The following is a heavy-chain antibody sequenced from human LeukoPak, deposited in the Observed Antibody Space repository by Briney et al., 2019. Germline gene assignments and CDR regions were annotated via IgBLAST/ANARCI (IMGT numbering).Heavy chain of an antibody. V-gene: IGHV1-3*01. CDR2: INAGNGIT. J-gene: IGHJ4*02. D-gene: IGHD3-22*01. CDR3: ARDYRGSSGYYWSPLDY. CDR1: GYTFTSYA. Sequence: ASVKVSCKASGYTFTSYAMHWVRQAPGQRLEWMGWINAGNGITKYSQKFQGRVTITRDTSASTAYMELNSLRSEDTAVYYCARDYRGSSGYYWSPLDYWGQGTLVTVSS.